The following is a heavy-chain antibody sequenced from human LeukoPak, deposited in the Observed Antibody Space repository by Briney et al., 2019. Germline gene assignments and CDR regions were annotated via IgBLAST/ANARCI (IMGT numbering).Heavy chain of an antibody. J-gene: IGHJ4*02. CDR3: ARGGQPAAIGRFDY. V-gene: IGHV3-48*03. CDR1: GFTFSSYE. Sequence: GGSLRLSCAASGFTFSSYEMNWVRQAPGKGLEWVSYISSSGSTIYYADSVKGRFTISRDNSKNTLYLQMNSLRAEDTAVYYCARGGQPAAIGRFDYWGQGTLVTVSS. CDR2: ISSSGSTI. D-gene: IGHD2-2*01.